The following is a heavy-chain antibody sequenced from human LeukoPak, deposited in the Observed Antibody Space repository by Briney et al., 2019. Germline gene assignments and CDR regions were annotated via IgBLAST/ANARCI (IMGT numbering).Heavy chain of an antibody. V-gene: IGHV4-39*01. Sequence: SETLSLTCTVSGVSISSSDYYWGWIRQPPGKGLEWIGSIYYSGRTYYNPPLKSRVTISEDTSKNQFSLKLSSVTAADTAVYYCARHYYDSSGYPLGAFDIWGQGTMVTVSS. CDR3: ARHYYDSSGYPLGAFDI. J-gene: IGHJ3*02. CDR1: GVSISSSDYY. CDR2: IYYSGRT. D-gene: IGHD3-22*01.